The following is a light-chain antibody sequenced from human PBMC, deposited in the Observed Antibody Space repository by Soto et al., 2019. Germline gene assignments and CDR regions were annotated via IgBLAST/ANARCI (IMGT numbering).Light chain of an antibody. Sequence: IVMPQSPATLSVSPGERVTFSCRASQGINRKLAWYQHNAGQAPRLLISGASTGATGIPARFSGSGSGTESTLTINSLQSEDSAVYYCQQYHTWPVTVGGGTKVEI. CDR2: GAS. J-gene: IGKJ4*01. CDR3: QQYHTWPVT. V-gene: IGKV3-15*01. CDR1: QGINRK.